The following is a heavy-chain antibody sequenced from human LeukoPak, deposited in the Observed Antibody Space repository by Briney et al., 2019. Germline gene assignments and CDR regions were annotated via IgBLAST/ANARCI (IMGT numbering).Heavy chain of an antibody. J-gene: IGHJ6*02. CDR2: ISSSSSYT. D-gene: IGHD3-3*01. CDR1: GFTFSDYY. Sequence: PWGSLRLSCAASGFTFSDYYMSWIRQAPGKGLEWVSYISSSSSYTNYADSVKGRFTISRDNAKNSLYLQMNSLRAEDTAVYYCALEIRFLEWLFPNYGMDVWGQGTTVTVSS. V-gene: IGHV3-11*06. CDR3: ALEIRFLEWLFPNYGMDV.